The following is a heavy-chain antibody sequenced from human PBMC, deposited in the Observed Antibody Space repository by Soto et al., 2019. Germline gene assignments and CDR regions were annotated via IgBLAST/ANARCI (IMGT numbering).Heavy chain of an antibody. V-gene: IGHV4-34*01. CDR2: INHSGST. J-gene: IGHJ4*02. Sequence: SETLSLTCAVYGGSFSGYYWSWIRQPLGKGLEWIGEINHSGSTNYNPSLKSRVTISVDTSKNQFSLKLSSVTAADTAVYYCARGHRTRQQLVSWGQGTLVTVSS. D-gene: IGHD6-13*01. CDR1: GGSFSGYY. CDR3: ARGHRTRQQLVS.